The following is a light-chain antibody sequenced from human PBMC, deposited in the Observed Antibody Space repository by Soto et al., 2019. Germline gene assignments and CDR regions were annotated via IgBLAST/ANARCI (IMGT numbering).Light chain of an antibody. CDR1: SSDVGGYDY. CDR3: RPHTTGNTRF. CDR2: EVT. Sequence: QSALTQPASVSGSPGQSIAISCTGTSSDVGGYDYVSWYQQHSDKAPKLMIYEVTKRPSGVSNRFSGSKSGNTASLTISGLQPEDEFYYFWRPHTTGNTRFCGSGPRVTVL. V-gene: IGLV2-14*01. J-gene: IGLJ1*01.